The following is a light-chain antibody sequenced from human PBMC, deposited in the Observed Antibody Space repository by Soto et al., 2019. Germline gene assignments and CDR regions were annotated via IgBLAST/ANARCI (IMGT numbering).Light chain of an antibody. CDR1: GSNIGTNT. V-gene: IGLV1-44*01. CDR2: RTD. J-gene: IGLJ3*02. Sequence: QSVLSQPPSASGTPGQRVTIYCSGSGSNIGTNTVNWYQQLPGTAPKLLIYRTDQRPAGIPDRFSGSKSGTSASLDISGLQSDDEADYYCTAWDGSLDGRVFGGGTKVTVL. CDR3: TAWDGSLDGRV.